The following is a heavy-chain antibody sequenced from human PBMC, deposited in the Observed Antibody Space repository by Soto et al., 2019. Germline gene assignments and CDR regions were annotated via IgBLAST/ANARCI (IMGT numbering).Heavy chain of an antibody. CDR2: ISGSGGST. CDR3: AKGPRGTYFAEYFQH. J-gene: IGHJ1*01. D-gene: IGHD1-1*01. V-gene: IGHV3-23*01. Sequence: QPGGSLELSGAASGFTFTSSAIAGSRKPQGKGLEWVSAISGSGGSTYYADSVKGRFTISRDNSKNTLYLQMNSLRAEDTAVYYCAKGPRGTYFAEYFQHWGQGTLVTVSS. CDR1: GFTFTSSA.